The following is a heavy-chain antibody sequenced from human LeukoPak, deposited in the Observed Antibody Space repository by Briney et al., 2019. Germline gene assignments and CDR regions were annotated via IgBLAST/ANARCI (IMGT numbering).Heavy chain of an antibody. J-gene: IGHJ4*02. Sequence: PGGSLRLSCAASGFTFSSCAMSWVRQAPGKGLEWVSTIIDSGNSIYYADSAEGRFTISRDNAKNTLYLQMNSLRAEDTAMYYCVRAVRGNDGRTFGYWAQGTLVTVSS. CDR2: IIDSGNSI. CDR3: VRAVRGNDGRTFGY. V-gene: IGHV3-23*01. CDR1: GFTFSSCA. D-gene: IGHD5-24*01.